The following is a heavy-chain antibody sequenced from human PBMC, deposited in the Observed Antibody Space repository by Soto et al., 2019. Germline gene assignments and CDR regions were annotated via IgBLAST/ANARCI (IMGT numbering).Heavy chain of an antibody. J-gene: IGHJ4*02. CDR3: AKDQGSSWYEIDY. Sequence: EVQLLESGGGLVQPGGSLRLSCAASGFTFSNYAVTWVRQAPGKGLEWVSTISGSGGSTYYADSVKGRFTISRDNSKNTLYLQMNSLRAGDMAVYYCAKDQGSSWYEIDYWGQGTLVTVSS. CDR2: ISGSGGST. CDR1: GFTFSNYA. D-gene: IGHD6-13*01. V-gene: IGHV3-23*01.